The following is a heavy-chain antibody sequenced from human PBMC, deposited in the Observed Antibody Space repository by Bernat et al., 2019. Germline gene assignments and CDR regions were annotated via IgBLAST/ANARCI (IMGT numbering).Heavy chain of an antibody. J-gene: IGHJ4*02. CDR1: GLTFSSYW. CDR3: AKAGYSSSSRHFDY. D-gene: IGHD6-6*01. CDR2: VNSDGSST. V-gene: IGHV3-74*01. Sequence: EVQLVESGGGLVQPGGSLRLSCAASGLTFSSYWMHWVRQAPGKGLVWVSRVNSDGSSTSYADSVKGRFTVTRDNAKNTLYLQMNSLRAEDTAVYYGAKAGYSSSSRHFDYWGQGTLVTVSS.